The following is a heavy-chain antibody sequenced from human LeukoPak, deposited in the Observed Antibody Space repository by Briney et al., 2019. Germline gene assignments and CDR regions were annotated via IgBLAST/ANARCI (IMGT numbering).Heavy chain of an antibody. J-gene: IGHJ4*02. CDR1: GFIFSTYG. V-gene: IGHV3-30*02. CDR3: AKESCTGSSCYEPR. D-gene: IGHD2-15*01. Sequence: GGSLRLSGAASGFIFSTYGMHWVRQAPGKGLEWVAFIRYDGSNKYYADSVKGRFTISRDNSKNTLYLQVNSLRAEDTAVYYCAKESCTGSSCYEPRWGQGTLVTVSS. CDR2: IRYDGSNK.